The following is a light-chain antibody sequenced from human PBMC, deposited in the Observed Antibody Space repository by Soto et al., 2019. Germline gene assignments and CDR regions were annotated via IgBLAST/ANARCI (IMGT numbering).Light chain of an antibody. CDR1: TGTVTGGHY. J-gene: IGLJ3*02. V-gene: IGLV7-46*01. CDR2: DTS. CDR3: LLYFGGPQASWV. Sequence: QAVVTQEPSLTVSPGGTVTLTCASSTGTVTGGHYPYWFQQKPGQAPRTLIYDTSIRHSWTPARFSGSLLGGKAALTLSGAQPEDEAEYYCLLYFGGPQASWVFGGGTKLTVL.